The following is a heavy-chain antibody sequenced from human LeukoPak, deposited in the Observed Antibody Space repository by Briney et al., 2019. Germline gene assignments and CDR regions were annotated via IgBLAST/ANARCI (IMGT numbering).Heavy chain of an antibody. D-gene: IGHD1-26*01. V-gene: IGHV4-59*01. CDR1: GGSISSYY. J-gene: IGHJ5*02. CDR2: IYYSGST. CDR3: ARDAIVGATNWFDP. Sequence: SETLSLTCTVSGGSISSYYWSWIRQPPGKALEWIGYIYYSGSTNYNPSLKSRVTVSLDTSKNQFSLKLSSVTAADTAVYYCARDAIVGATNWFDPWGQGTLVTVSS.